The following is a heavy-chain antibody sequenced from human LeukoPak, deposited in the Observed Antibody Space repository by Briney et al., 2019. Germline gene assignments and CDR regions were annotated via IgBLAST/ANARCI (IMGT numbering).Heavy chain of an antibody. Sequence: GGSLRLSCAASGFTFSNYYMGWIRQAPGKGLEWVSYISRNGDSRHYADSVKGRFTISRDNAKNSLFLEMNNLRAEDTAVYYCARDGDQVHEVYDYWGQGTLVTVSS. V-gene: IGHV3-11*04. CDR3: ARDGDQVHEVYDY. J-gene: IGHJ4*02. CDR2: ISRNGDSR. CDR1: GFTFSNYY. D-gene: IGHD1-14*01.